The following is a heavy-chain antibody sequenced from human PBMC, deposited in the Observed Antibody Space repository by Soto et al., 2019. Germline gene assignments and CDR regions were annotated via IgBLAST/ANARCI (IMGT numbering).Heavy chain of an antibody. D-gene: IGHD4-17*01. CDR1: GYTFTSYG. Sequence: VQLVQSGPDLKRPGASMKVSCKASGYTFTSYGISWVRQAPGQGLEWMAWISPLKGRTQYSQKAQGRVTLSTDTSSNTAYMEMTTLRVDDTAVYYCAMDYGDRPEYFKHWGQDTLVTVS. CDR3: AMDYGDRPEYFKH. J-gene: IGHJ1*01. V-gene: IGHV1-18*04. CDR2: ISPLKGRT.